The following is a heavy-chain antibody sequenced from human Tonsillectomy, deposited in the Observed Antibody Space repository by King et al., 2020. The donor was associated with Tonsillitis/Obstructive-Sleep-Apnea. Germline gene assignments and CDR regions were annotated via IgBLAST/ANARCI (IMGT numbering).Heavy chain of an antibody. CDR2: ISGNGGRT. J-gene: IGHJ3*02. D-gene: IGHD2-2*01. CDR3: AKDAGHGVPAAMYENDAFDI. CDR1: GFIFSNYA. V-gene: IGHV3-23*01. Sequence: VQLLESGGGLVQPGGSLRLSCAASGFIFSNYALSWVRQAPGKGLEWVSAISGNGGRTYYPDSLKGRFTISRDTSKNTLYLQMNSLRAEDTAVYFCAKDAGHGVPAAMYENDAFDIWGQGTVVTVSS.